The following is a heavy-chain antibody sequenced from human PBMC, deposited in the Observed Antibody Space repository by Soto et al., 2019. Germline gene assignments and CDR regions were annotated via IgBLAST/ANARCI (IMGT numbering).Heavy chain of an antibody. D-gene: IGHD5-12*01. CDR1: GCTFSSFS. Sequence: PGGSLRLSXAASGCTFSSFSMNWVRQAPGKGLEWVSSISSSSSYIYYADSVKGRFTISRDNAKNSLYLQMNSLRAEDTAVYYCARDGVYIVATITVYYYYYMDVWGKGTTVTVSS. CDR3: ARDGVYIVATITVYYYYYMDV. J-gene: IGHJ6*03. CDR2: ISSSSSYI. V-gene: IGHV3-21*01.